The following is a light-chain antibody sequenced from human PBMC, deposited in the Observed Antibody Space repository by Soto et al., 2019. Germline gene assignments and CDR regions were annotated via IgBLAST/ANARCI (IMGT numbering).Light chain of an antibody. V-gene: IGKV1-5*03. J-gene: IGKJ1*01. CDR3: QQYNSYWT. CDR1: QSSRSW. Sequence: DIQMTQSPSTLSASVGDRVTITCRASQSSRSWLAWYQQKPGKAPKLLLYKASSLDSGVPSRFNGSGSGTEFTLTIRRLQPDDFATHYRQQYNSYWTFGQGTKVEIK. CDR2: KAS.